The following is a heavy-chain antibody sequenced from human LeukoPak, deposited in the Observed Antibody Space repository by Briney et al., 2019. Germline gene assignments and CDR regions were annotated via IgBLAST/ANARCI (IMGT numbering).Heavy chain of an antibody. CDR3: ARGVEPLAANTLAY. V-gene: IGHV3-53*01. D-gene: IGHD1-14*01. J-gene: IGHJ4*02. CDR1: GFTVITND. Sequence: GGSLRLSCAASGFTVITNDMTWVRQAPGKGLEWVSVLYSDGNTKYADSVQGRFTISRDNSKNTLYLEMNSLTPDGTAVYYCARGVEPLAANTLAYWGQGTLVTVSS. CDR2: LYSDGNT.